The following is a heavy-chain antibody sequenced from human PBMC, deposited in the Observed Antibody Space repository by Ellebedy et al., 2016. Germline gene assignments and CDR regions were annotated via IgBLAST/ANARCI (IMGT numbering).Heavy chain of an antibody. Sequence: GESLKISXAASGFTFSSYGMHCVRQAPGKGLEWVANIKQDGSEKYYVDSVKGRFTISRDNAKNSLYLQMNSLRAEDTAVYYCARDSSTHSSSWYWRTYYYYGMDVWGQGTTVTVSS. V-gene: IGHV3-7*01. CDR1: GFTFSSYG. CDR2: IKQDGSEK. CDR3: ARDSSTHSSSWYWRTYYYYGMDV. J-gene: IGHJ6*02. D-gene: IGHD6-13*01.